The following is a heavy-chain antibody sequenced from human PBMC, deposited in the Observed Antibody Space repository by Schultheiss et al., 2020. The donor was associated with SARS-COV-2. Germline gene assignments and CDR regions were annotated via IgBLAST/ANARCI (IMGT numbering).Heavy chain of an antibody. CDR1: GGSFSGYY. Sequence: SETLSLTCAVYGGSFSGYYWSWIRQPAGKGLEWIGRIYTSGSTNYNPSLKSRVTMSVDTSKNQFSLKLSSVTAADTAVYYCARDTAMGYDSDYWGQGTLVTVSS. D-gene: IGHD5-18*01. CDR3: ARDTAMGYDSDY. J-gene: IGHJ4*02. CDR2: IYTSGST. V-gene: IGHV4-4*07.